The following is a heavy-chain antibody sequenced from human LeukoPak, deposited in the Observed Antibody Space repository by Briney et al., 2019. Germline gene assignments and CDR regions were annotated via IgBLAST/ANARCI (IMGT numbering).Heavy chain of an antibody. Sequence: GGSLRLSCAASGLTFSTYGMTWVRQAPGKGLEWVSAISGSAVSTFYADSVKGRFTISRDNSKNTLYLQMNSLRAEDTAVYYCARSRLSGINDAFDIWGQGTMVAVSS. CDR3: ARSRLSGINDAFDI. V-gene: IGHV3-23*01. D-gene: IGHD3-3*01. CDR1: GLTFSTYG. CDR2: ISGSAVST. J-gene: IGHJ3*02.